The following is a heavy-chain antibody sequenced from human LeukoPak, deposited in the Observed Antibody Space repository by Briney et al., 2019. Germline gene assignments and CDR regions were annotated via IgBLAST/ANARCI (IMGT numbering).Heavy chain of an antibody. Sequence: GASVKVSCKASGYTFTSYGISWVRQAPGQGLEWMGWISAYNGNTNYAQKLQGRVTMTTDTSTSTAYMELRSLRSDDTAVYYCARDESLYSSRGVLFDPWGQGTLVTVSS. D-gene: IGHD6-13*01. CDR3: ARDESLYSSRGVLFDP. V-gene: IGHV1-18*01. J-gene: IGHJ5*02. CDR1: GYTFTSYG. CDR2: ISAYNGNT.